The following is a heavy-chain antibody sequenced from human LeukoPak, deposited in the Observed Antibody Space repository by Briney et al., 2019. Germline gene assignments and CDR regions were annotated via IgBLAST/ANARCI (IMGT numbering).Heavy chain of an antibody. CDR3: AHSPEDWNYGDYFDY. Sequence: SGPTLVKPTQTLTLTCTFSGFSLSTSGVGVGWIRQPPGKALEWLALIYWNDDKRYSPSLKSTLTITKDTSKNQVVLTMTNMDPVDTATYYCAHSPEDWNYGDYFDYWGQGTLVTVSS. CDR2: IYWNDDK. V-gene: IGHV2-5*01. CDR1: GFSLSTSGVG. J-gene: IGHJ4*02. D-gene: IGHD1-7*01.